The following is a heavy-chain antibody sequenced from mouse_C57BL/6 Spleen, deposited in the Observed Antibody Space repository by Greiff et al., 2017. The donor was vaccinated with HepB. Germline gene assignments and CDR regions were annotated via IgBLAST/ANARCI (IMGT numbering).Heavy chain of an antibody. CDR3: ARFTYYGSYRDY. CDR2: INPSNGGT. Sequence: QVQLQQPGTELVKPGASVKLSCKASGYTFTSYWMHWVKQRPGQGLEWIGNINPSNGGTNYNEKFKSKATLTVDKSSSTAYMQLSSLTSEDSAVYFCARFTYYGSYRDYWGKGTTLTVSS. CDR1: GYTFTSYW. D-gene: IGHD2-10*01. J-gene: IGHJ2*01. V-gene: IGHV1-53*01.